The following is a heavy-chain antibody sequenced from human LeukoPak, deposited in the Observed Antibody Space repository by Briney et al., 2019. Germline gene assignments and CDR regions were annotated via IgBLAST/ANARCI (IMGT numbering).Heavy chain of an antibody. Sequence: GGSLRLSCAASGFTFSSYSMNWVRQAPGKGLEWVSAISGSGGSTYYADSVKGRFTISRDNSKNTLYLQMNSLRAEDTAVYYCAKRWIGELFRNLVGNWFDPWGQGTLVTVSS. CDR2: ISGSGGST. CDR3: AKRWIGELFRNLVGNWFDP. CDR1: GFTFSSYS. D-gene: IGHD3-10*01. V-gene: IGHV3-23*01. J-gene: IGHJ5*02.